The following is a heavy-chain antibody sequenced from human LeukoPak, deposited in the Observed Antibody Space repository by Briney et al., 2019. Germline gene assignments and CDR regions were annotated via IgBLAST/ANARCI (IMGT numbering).Heavy chain of an antibody. CDR2: IYYSGST. Sequence: SETLSLTCTVSGGSISSSSYYWGWIRQPPGKGLEWIGSIYYSGSTYYNPSPKSRVTISVDTSKNQFSLKLSSVTAADTAVYYCARRETFCSGGSCYGWFDPWGQGTLVTVSS. CDR1: GGSISSSSYY. D-gene: IGHD2-15*01. J-gene: IGHJ5*02. CDR3: ARRETFCSGGSCYGWFDP. V-gene: IGHV4-39*01.